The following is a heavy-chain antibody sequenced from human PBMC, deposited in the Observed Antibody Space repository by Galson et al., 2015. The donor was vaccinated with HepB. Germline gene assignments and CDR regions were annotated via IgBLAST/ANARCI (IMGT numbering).Heavy chain of an antibody. CDR3: AKLGFFGYLDY. D-gene: IGHD3-3*01. CDR2: ISGSGGST. Sequence: SLRLSCAASGFTFTTYWMTLVRQASGKGLVWVSAISGSGGSTYYPDSVKGRFTISRDNSKNTLYLQMNSLRAEDTAVYYCAKLGFFGYLDYWGQGTLVTVSS. J-gene: IGHJ4*02. V-gene: IGHV3-23*01. CDR1: GFTFTTYW.